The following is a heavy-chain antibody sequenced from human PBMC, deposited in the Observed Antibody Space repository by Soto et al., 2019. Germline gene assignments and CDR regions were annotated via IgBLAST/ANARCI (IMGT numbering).Heavy chain of an antibody. CDR2: TSGSGGST. V-gene: IGHV3-23*01. Sequence: GGSLRLSCAASGFTFSSYAMSWVRQAPGKGLEWVSATSGSGGSTYYADSVKGRFTISRDNSKNTLYLQMNSMRAEDTAVYYCAKEKEAYRSSEAFDYWGQGTLVTVSS. J-gene: IGHJ4*02. D-gene: IGHD6-6*01. CDR1: GFTFSSYA. CDR3: AKEKEAYRSSEAFDY.